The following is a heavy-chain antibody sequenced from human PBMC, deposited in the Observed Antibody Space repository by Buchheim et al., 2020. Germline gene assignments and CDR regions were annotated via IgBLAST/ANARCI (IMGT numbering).Heavy chain of an antibody. V-gene: IGHV3-48*01. D-gene: IGHD6-6*01. Sequence: EVQLVESGGGLVQPGGSLRLSCAASGFTLSNYGINWVRQAPGKGLEWVSYISANSATKEYAESVKGRFTISRENARNSVFMQTNSLRVEDTAIYYCARGGAARPDYWGQG. J-gene: IGHJ4*02. CDR1: GFTLSNYG. CDR2: ISANSATK. CDR3: ARGGAARPDY.